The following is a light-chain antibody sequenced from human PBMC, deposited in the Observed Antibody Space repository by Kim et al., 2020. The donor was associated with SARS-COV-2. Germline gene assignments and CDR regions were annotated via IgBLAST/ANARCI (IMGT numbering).Light chain of an antibody. V-gene: IGKV3-20*01. CDR2: GAS. Sequence: PGERATLSCRASQSISSSYLAWYQQKPGQAPRLLIYGASSRATGIPDRFSGSGSGTDFTLTISRLEPEDFAVYYCQRYGNPPPYTFGQGTKL. CDR1: QSISSSY. CDR3: QRYGNPPPYT. J-gene: IGKJ2*01.